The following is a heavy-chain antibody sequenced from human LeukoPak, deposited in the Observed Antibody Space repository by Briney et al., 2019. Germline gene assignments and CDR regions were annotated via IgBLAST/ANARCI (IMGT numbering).Heavy chain of an antibody. D-gene: IGHD3-3*01. CDR1: GGSISSYY. V-gene: IGHV4-39*01. CDR3: ARHSERFLAMAYYFDY. CDR2: IYYSGST. Sequence: PSETLSLTCTVSGGSISSYYWSWIRQPPGKGLEWIGSIYYSGSTYYNPSLKSRVIISVDTSKNQFSLKLTSVTATDTAIYYCARHSERFLAMAYYFDYWGQGTLVTVSS. J-gene: IGHJ4*02.